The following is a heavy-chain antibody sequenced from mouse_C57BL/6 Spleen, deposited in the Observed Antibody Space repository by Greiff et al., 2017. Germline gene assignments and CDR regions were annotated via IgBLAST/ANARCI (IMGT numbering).Heavy chain of an antibody. CDR2: IYPGDGDT. V-gene: IGHV1-82*01. J-gene: IGHJ2*01. CDR1: GYAFSSSW. CDR3: ASSNTYDYFDY. Sequence: VQLQQSGPELVKPGASVKISCKASGYAFSSSWMNWVKQRPGKGLEWIGRIYPGDGDTNYNGKFKGKATLTADKSSSTAYMQLSSLTSEYSAVYFCASSNTYDYFDYWGQGTTLTVSS. D-gene: IGHD5-1-1*01.